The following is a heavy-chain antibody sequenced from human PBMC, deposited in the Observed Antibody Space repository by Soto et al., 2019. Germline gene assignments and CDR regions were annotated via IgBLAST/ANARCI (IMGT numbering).Heavy chain of an antibody. CDR1: GFTFDDYT. D-gene: IGHD1-26*01. CDR2: ISWDGGST. V-gene: IGHV3-43*01. Sequence: ESGGVVVQPGGSLRLSCAASGFTFDDYTMHWVRQAPGKGLEWVSLISWDGGSTYYADSVKGRFTISRDNSKNSLYLQMNSLRTEDTALYYCAKDIGRIVGAQGLDYWGQGTLVTVSS. J-gene: IGHJ4*02. CDR3: AKDIGRIVGAQGLDY.